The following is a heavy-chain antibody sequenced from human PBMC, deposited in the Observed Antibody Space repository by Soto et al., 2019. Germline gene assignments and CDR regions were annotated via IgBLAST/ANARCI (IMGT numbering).Heavy chain of an antibody. CDR2: INHSGST. V-gene: IGHV4-34*01. CDR1: GGSFSGYY. Sequence: QVQLQQWGAGLLKPSETLSLTCAVYGGSFSGYYWSWIRQPPGKGLEWIGEINHSGSTNYTPSLKSRVTISVDTSKNQFSLKLSSVTAADTAVYYCARAHGSGRSPLDYWGQGTLVTVSS. CDR3: ARAHGSGRSPLDY. J-gene: IGHJ4*02. D-gene: IGHD3-10*01.